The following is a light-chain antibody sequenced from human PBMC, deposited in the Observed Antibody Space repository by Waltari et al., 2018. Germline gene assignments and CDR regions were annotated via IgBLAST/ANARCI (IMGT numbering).Light chain of an antibody. V-gene: IGKV1-5*03. CDR1: QDVSNW. CDR2: KAS. J-gene: IGKJ1*01. Sequence: DIQMTQSPSILSASVGDRVTISCRASQDVSNWLAWYQQKPGKAPKLLIYKASYLESGVPSRSSGSGSGTEFTLTITSLQADDFATYFCQQYYGYSATFGRGTKVEMK. CDR3: QQYYGYSAT.